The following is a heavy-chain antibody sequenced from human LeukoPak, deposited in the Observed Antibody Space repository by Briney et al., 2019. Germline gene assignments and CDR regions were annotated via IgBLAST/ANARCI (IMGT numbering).Heavy chain of an antibody. Sequence: GGSLRLSCAASGFTFSSYAMSWVRQAPGKGLEWVSATSGGGDTTQYADSVKGRFTISRDNSENTLFLQLSSLRVEDTAIYYCARHGRFSDNRWHFDYWGQGSLVTVSS. CDR3: ARHGRFSDNRWHFDY. V-gene: IGHV3-23*01. J-gene: IGHJ4*02. D-gene: IGHD5-12*01. CDR1: GFTFSSYA. CDR2: TSGGGDTT.